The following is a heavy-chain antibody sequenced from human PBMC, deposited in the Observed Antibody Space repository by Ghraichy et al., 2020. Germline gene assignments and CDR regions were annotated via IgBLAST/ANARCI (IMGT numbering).Heavy chain of an antibody. CDR3: AKDLAGYSDY. CDR1: GFTFSNYG. Sequence: SCAASGFTFSNYGMHWVRQAPGKGLEWVTFLRYDGSNKFYADSVKGRFTISRDNSKNTLYLQMNSLRAEDTAVNYCAKDLAGYSDYWGQGTLVTVSS. CDR2: LRYDGSNK. V-gene: IGHV3-30*02. J-gene: IGHJ4*02.